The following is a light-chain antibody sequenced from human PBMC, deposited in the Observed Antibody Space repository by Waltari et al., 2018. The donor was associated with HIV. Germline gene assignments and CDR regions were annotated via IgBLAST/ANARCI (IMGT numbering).Light chain of an antibody. CDR3: SSYAGSSIFVV. V-gene: IGLV2-14*01. J-gene: IGLJ2*01. Sequence: QSVLTQPASVSGSPGQSITISCTGTSSDIGGYNYVSWYQQPPGTAPKLLISEVSHRPAGVSDRFSCSRSGNTDSLTISGLQAEDEADYFCSSYAGSSIFVVFGGGTKLTVL. CDR2: EVS. CDR1: SSDIGGYNY.